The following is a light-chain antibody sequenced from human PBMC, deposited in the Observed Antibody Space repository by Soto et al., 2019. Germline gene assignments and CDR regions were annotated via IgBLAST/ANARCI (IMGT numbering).Light chain of an antibody. J-gene: IGKJ1*01. V-gene: IGKV4-1*01. Sequence: ILMTQSLDPLSVSLGERATINCTSSQSVLYSSNNKNYLAWYQQKPGQPPKLLIYWASTRESGVADRFSGSGAGTDDTLPISSLQAEDEAVYYCQQYYSTPRTFGQGTKVDIK. CDR2: WAS. CDR3: QQYYSTPRT. CDR1: QSVLYSSNNKNY.